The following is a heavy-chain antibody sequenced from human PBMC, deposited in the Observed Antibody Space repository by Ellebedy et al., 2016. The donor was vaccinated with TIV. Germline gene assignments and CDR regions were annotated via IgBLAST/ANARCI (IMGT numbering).Heavy chain of an antibody. Sequence: GESLKISCAASGFTFSLYSMNWVRQAPGKGLEWILYTSSVSSSIYYADSVKGRFTITRDNDKNLMYLQMSSLRVEDTAVYYCARDFRQWLAQGDAFDVWGQGTTVTVSS. V-gene: IGHV3-48*01. CDR3: ARDFRQWLAQGDAFDV. CDR1: GFTFSLYS. CDR2: TSSVSSSI. D-gene: IGHD6-19*01. J-gene: IGHJ6*02.